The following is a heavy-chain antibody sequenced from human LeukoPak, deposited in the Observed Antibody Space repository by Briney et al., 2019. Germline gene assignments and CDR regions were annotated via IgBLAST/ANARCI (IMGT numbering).Heavy chain of an antibody. Sequence: SEALSLTCTVSGGSISSGGYYWSWIRQHPGKGLEWIGYIYYSGSTYYNPSLKSRVTISVDTSKNQFSLKLSSVTAADTAVYYCAREHGDYSFTFWGQGTLVTVSS. J-gene: IGHJ4*02. CDR2: IYYSGST. V-gene: IGHV4-31*03. CDR3: AREHGDYSFTF. D-gene: IGHD4-17*01. CDR1: GGSISSGGYY.